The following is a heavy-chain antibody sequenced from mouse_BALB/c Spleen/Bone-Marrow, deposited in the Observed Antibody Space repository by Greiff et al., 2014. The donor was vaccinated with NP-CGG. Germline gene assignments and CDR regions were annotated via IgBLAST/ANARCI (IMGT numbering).Heavy chain of an antibody. V-gene: IGHV3-1*02. J-gene: IGHJ2*01. CDR2: IQYSGST. D-gene: IGHD2-3*01. CDR1: GYSITSGYS. Sequence: EVQLQQSGPDLVKPSQSLSLTCTVTGYSITSGYSWHWIRQFPGNKLEWMGHIQYSGSTNYNPSLKSRISITRDTSKNQFFLQLNFVTTEDTATYYCARRGSIYDGYLDYWGQGTTLTVSS. CDR3: ARRGSIYDGYLDY.